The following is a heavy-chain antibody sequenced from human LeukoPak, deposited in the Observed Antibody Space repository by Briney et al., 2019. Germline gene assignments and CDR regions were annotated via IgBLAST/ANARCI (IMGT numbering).Heavy chain of an antibody. J-gene: IGHJ4*02. V-gene: IGHV1-69*13. CDR3: ARVTGRIAAAGTFDY. CDR1: GYTFPSYD. CDR2: IIPIFGTA. D-gene: IGHD6-13*01. Sequence: ASVKVSCKASGYTFPSYDINWVRQAPGQGLEWMGGIIPIFGTANYAQKFQGRVTITADESTSTAYMELSSLRSEDTAVYYCARVTGRIAAAGTFDYWGQGTLVTVSS.